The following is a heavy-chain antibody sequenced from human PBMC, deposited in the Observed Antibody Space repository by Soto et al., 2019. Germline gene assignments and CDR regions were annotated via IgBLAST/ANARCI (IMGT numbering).Heavy chain of an antibody. CDR2: IYTGGST. V-gene: IGHV3-53*01. CDR1: GFTVSRDY. Sequence: GGSLRLSCAASGFTVSRDYMSWVRQAPGKGLEWVSVIYTGGSTYYADSVKGRFTFSRDNSKNTLYLQMNSLRAEDTAVYYCARAYGGNPALFDPWGQGTLVTVS. D-gene: IGHD4-17*01. CDR3: ARAYGGNPALFDP. J-gene: IGHJ5*02.